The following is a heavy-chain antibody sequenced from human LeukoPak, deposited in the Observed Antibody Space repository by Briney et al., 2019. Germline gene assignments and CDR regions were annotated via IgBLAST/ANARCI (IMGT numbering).Heavy chain of an antibody. CDR1: GFTFSNAW. CDR2: ISASGNSP. CDR3: AKGSGAGGRVYFDY. Sequence: GGSLRLSCAASGFTFSNAWMSWVRQAPGKGLEWVSAISASGNSPYYADSAKGRFTISRDNSKNTLYLEMNSLRAEDTAVYYCAKGSGAGGRVYFDYWGQGTLVTVSS. J-gene: IGHJ4*02. D-gene: IGHD3-10*01. V-gene: IGHV3-23*01.